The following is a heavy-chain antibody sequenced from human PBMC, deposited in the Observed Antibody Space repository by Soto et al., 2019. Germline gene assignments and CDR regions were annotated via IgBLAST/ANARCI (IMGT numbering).Heavy chain of an antibody. CDR2: ISGSGGST. CDR1: GFTFSSYA. V-gene: IGHV3-23*01. J-gene: IGHJ5*02. Sequence: GGSLRLSCAASGFTFSSYAMSWVRQAPGKGLEWVSAISGSGGSTYYADSVKGRFTISRDNSKNTLYLQMNSLRAEDTAVYYCAKDGGVATKYRPGVYNWFDPWGQGTLVTVSS. CDR3: AKDGGVATKYRPGVYNWFDP. D-gene: IGHD5-12*01.